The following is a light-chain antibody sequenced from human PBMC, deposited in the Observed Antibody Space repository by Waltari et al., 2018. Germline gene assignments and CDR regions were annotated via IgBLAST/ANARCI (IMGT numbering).Light chain of an antibody. V-gene: IGKV3-11*01. J-gene: IGKJ4*01. CDR3: QQRGKWVT. CDR1: QTVSNY. Sequence: EIVLTQSPATLSLSPGERATLSCKASQTVSNYLAWYQQKPGQAPRLLIYDASNRATGIPARLSGSGSGTDFTLTISSVAPEDFAVYYCQQRGKWVTFGGGTKVEIK. CDR2: DAS.